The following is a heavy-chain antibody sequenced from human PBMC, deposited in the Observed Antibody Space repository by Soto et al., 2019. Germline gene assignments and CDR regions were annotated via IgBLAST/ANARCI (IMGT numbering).Heavy chain of an antibody. V-gene: IGHV3-48*02. Sequence: GGSLRLSCAASGFPFSTYSMNWVRQAPGQGLEWVSYITGSSNIIYYADSVKGRFTISRDNAKNSVYLQMSSLRDEDTSDYYCARKYYHVSGSYEKYYGMDVWGQGTTVTVSS. CDR2: ITGSSNII. CDR3: ARKYYHVSGSYEKYYGMDV. CDR1: GFPFSTYS. J-gene: IGHJ6*02. D-gene: IGHD3-10*01.